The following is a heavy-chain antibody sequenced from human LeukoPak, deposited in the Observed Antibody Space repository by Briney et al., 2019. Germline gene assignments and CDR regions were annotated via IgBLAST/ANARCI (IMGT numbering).Heavy chain of an antibody. V-gene: IGHV1-3*01. J-gene: IGHJ4*02. CDR3: ARAYCSSTSCLKSPFDY. CDR1: GYTFTSYA. CDR2: INAGNGNT. D-gene: IGHD2-2*01. Sequence: ASVKVSCKASGYTFTSYAMHWVRQAPGQRLEWMGWINAGNGNTKYSQKFQGRVTITRDTSASTAYMELSSLRSEDTAVYYCARAYCSSTSCLKSPFDYWGQGTLVTVSS.